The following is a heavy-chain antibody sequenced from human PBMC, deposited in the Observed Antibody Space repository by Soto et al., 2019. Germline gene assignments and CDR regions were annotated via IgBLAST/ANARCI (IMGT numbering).Heavy chain of an antibody. D-gene: IGHD4-17*01. CDR2: IIPIFGTA. Sequence: QVQLVQSGAEVKKPGSSVKVSCKASGGTFSNYAISWLRQAPGQGLEWIGGIIPIFGTANYAQKFQGRVTITADESTSTAYMELSSLRSEDTAVYYCATHHDYGGNYYYYGMDVWGQGTTVTVSS. CDR1: GGTFSNYA. CDR3: ATHHDYGGNYYYYGMDV. J-gene: IGHJ6*02. V-gene: IGHV1-69*12.